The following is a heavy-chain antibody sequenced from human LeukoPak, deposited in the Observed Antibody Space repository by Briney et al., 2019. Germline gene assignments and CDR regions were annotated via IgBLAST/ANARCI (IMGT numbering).Heavy chain of an antibody. Sequence: ASVKVSCKTSGYTFTDYYIHWVRQAPGQGLAWMGWINPNSGETNSAQKFQGRVTMTGETSISTAYMELRRVTSDDTAVYYCARDRDYSNTERGFDYWGQGTLVTVSS. CDR1: GYTFTDYY. CDR3: ARDRDYSNTERGFDY. CDR2: INPNSGET. J-gene: IGHJ4*02. D-gene: IGHD4-11*01. V-gene: IGHV1-2*02.